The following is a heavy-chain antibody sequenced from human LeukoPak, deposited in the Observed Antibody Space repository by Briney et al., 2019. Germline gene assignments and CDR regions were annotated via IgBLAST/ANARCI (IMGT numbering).Heavy chain of an antibody. J-gene: IGHJ6*02. CDR2: IRNKARSYTT. Sequence: GGSLRLSCAASGFSFSDHYMDWVRQAPGQGLEWVGRIRNKARSYTTEYAASVTGRFTISRDDSKNSLYLQMNSLTIEDTAVYYCTGGRSDRGYYGFDVWGQGTTVIVSS. CDR1: GFSFSDHY. CDR3: TGGRSDRGYYGFDV. V-gene: IGHV3-72*01.